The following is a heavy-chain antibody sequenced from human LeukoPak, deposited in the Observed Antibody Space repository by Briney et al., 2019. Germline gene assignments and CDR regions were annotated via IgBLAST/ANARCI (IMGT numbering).Heavy chain of an antibody. J-gene: IGHJ3*02. Sequence: PSETLSLTCTVSGGSISSYYWSWIRQPPGKGLEWIGYIYYSGSTNYNPSLKSRVTISVDTSKNQFSLKLSSVTAADTAVYYCARHSHYDSSGYYVYAFDIWGQGTMVTVSS. CDR3: ARHSHYDSSGYYVYAFDI. CDR2: IYYSGST. D-gene: IGHD3-22*01. V-gene: IGHV4-59*08. CDR1: GGSISSYY.